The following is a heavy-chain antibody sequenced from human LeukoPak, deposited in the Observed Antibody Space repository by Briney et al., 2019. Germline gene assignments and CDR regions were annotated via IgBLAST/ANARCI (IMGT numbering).Heavy chain of an antibody. CDR3: ARSSYYYGADAFDI. J-gene: IGHJ3*02. Sequence: SETLSLTCAVSGGSISSYYWSWIRQPPGKGLEWIGYIYYSGSTNYNPSLKSRVTISVDTSKTQFSLKLSSVTAADTAVYYCARSSYYYGADAFDIWGQGTMVTASS. V-gene: IGHV4-59*01. CDR1: GGSISSYY. CDR2: IYYSGST. D-gene: IGHD3-10*01.